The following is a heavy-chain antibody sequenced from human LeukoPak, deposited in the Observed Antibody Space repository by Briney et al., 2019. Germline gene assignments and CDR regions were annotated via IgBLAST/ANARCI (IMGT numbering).Heavy chain of an antibody. CDR2: ISYDGSNK. V-gene: IGHV3-30*04. CDR3: ARGYDHCGGDC. D-gene: IGHD2-21*01. J-gene: IGHJ4*02. Sequence: PGGSLRLSCAASGFTFSSYAMHWVRQAPGKGLEWVAVISYDGSNKYYADSVKGRFTISRDNSKNTLYLQMNSLRAEDTAVYYCARGYDHCGGDCFGQGTLVTVSS. CDR1: GFTFSSYA.